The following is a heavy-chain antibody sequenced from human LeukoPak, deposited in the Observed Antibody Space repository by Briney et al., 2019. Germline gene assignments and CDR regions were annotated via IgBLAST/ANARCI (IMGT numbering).Heavy chain of an antibody. CDR3: AYSSSSTLHFDY. CDR1: GGTFTSYA. V-gene: IGHV1-69*04. CDR2: IIPILGIA. Sequence: SVKLSCKASGGTFTSYAISWVRQAPGQGLEWMGRIIPILGIANYAQKFQGRVTITADKSTSAAYMDLSSLRSEDTAVYYCAYSSSSTLHFDYWGQGTLVTVSS. D-gene: IGHD6-13*01. J-gene: IGHJ4*02.